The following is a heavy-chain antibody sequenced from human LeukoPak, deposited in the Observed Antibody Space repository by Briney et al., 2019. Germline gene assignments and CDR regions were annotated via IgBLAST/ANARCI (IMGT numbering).Heavy chain of an antibody. V-gene: IGHV1-69*04. Sequence: ASVKVSCKASGGTFSSYAISWVRQAPGQGLEWMGRIIPILGIANYAQKFQGRVTITADKSTSTAYMELSSLRSEDTAVYYCARAPGERGWWFDPWGQGTLVTVSS. CDR2: IIPILGIA. D-gene: IGHD1-1*01. CDR1: GGTFSSYA. CDR3: ARAPGERGWWFDP. J-gene: IGHJ5*02.